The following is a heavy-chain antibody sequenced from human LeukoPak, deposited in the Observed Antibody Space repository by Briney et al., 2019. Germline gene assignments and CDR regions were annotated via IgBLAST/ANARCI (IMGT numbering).Heavy chain of an antibody. J-gene: IGHJ4*02. CDR3: AQIYTYGSSQFDY. D-gene: IGHD5-18*01. CDR2: ISISGSTI. CDR1: GFTVSNYE. Sequence: GGSLRLSCAAAGFTVSNYEMNWVRRAPGKGREWVSYISISGSTIYYADSVKGRFTISRDNAKNSLYLQMNSLRAEDTAVYYCAQIYTYGSSQFDYWGQGTLITVSS. V-gene: IGHV3-48*03.